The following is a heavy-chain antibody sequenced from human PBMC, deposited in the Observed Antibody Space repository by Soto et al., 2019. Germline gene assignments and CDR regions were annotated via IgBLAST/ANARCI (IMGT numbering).Heavy chain of an antibody. CDR1: GYTFTGYY. J-gene: IGHJ6*02. D-gene: IGHD2-15*01. V-gene: IGHV1-2*02. CDR3: ARARVLGVVVGYYGMDV. CDR2: INPNSGGT. Sequence: QVQLVQSGAEVKKPGASVKVSCKASGYTFTGYYMHWVRQAPGQGLEWMGWINPNSGGTNYAQKFQGGVTMTRDTSISTAYMELSRLRSDDTAVYYCARARVLGVVVGYYGMDVWGQGTTVTVSS.